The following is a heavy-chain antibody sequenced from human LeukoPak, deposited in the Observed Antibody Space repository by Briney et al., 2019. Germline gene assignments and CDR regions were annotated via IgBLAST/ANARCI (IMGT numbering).Heavy chain of an antibody. D-gene: IGHD6-13*01. J-gene: IGHJ5*02. CDR2: ISWCSGRL. Sequence: PGSSLTLSCAVCGFPLDDLAMHCARRATGKGRVWVSGISWCSGRLGYADSDKGRFTIARDNAKNSLYLQMNSLRAEDTALYYCAKAPSRGDSSSPQQFDPWGQGTLVTVSS. V-gene: IGHV3-9*01. CDR3: AKAPSRGDSSSPQQFDP. CDR1: GFPLDDLA.